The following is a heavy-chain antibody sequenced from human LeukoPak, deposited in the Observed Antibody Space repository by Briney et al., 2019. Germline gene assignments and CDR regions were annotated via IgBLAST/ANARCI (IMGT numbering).Heavy chain of an antibody. D-gene: IGHD1-14*01. CDR3: AKKVPLEGTPADN. V-gene: IGHV1-18*01. CDR2: ISAYNGNT. Sequence: ASVKVSCKASGYTFTSYGISWLRQAPGQGLEWMGWISAYNGNTSYAQKLQGRVTMTTDTSTSTAYMELRSLRSDDTAVYYCAKKVPLEGTPADNWAQGPLVPVPS. J-gene: IGHJ4*02. CDR1: GYTFTSYG.